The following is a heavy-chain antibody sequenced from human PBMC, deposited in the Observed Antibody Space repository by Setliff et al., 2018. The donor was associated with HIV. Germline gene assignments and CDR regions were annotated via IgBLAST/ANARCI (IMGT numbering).Heavy chain of an antibody. D-gene: IGHD2-8*02. J-gene: IGHJ4*02. Sequence: PSETLSLTCTVSGGSISSSSYYWGWIRQPPGKGLEWIGSIYYSGSTYYNPSLKSRFSISRDNAKNSLFLQMNSLTADDTAVYYCARDRTGGWAFESWGQGTLVTVSS. V-gene: IGHV4-39*02. CDR1: GGSISSSSYY. CDR3: ARDRTGGWAFES. CDR2: IYYSGST.